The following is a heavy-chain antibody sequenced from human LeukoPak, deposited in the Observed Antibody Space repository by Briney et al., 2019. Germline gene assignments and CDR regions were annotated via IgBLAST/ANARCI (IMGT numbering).Heavy chain of an antibody. CDR3: ANTPPYYGDILTGPPAFDP. J-gene: IGHJ5*02. Sequence: GRSLRLSCAASGFTFSSYGMHWVRQAPGEGLEWVAVISYDGSNKYYADSVKGRFTISRDNSKNTLYLQMNSLRAEDTAVYYCANTPPYYGDILTGPPAFDPWGQGTLVTVSS. CDR2: ISYDGSNK. CDR1: GFTFSSYG. V-gene: IGHV3-30*18. D-gene: IGHD3-9*01.